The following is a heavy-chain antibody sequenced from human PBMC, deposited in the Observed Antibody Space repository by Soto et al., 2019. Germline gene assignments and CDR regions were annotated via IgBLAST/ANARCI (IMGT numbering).Heavy chain of an antibody. Sequence: QLQLQESGPGLVKPSETLSLTCTVSGGSISSSSYYWGWIRQPPGKGLEWIGSIYYSGSTYYNPSLKSRVTISVDTSKNQFSLKLSSVTAADTAVYYCARHQQQLADDAFDIWGQGTMVTVSS. CDR3: ARHQQQLADDAFDI. CDR2: IYYSGST. D-gene: IGHD6-13*01. J-gene: IGHJ3*02. V-gene: IGHV4-39*01. CDR1: GGSISSSSYY.